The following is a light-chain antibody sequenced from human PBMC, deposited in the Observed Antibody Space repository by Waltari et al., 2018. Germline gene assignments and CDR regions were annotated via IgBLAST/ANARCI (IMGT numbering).Light chain of an antibody. Sequence: QSALTQPASVSGSPGQSITISCTGTSSDVGGYNYVSWYQQHPGKAPKLMIYEVSNRPLGVSNRFSGSKSGHTAFLTISGLQAEDEADYYCSSYTSSSPRVFGGGTKLTVL. CDR1: SSDVGGYNY. J-gene: IGLJ3*02. CDR3: SSYTSSSPRV. CDR2: EVS. V-gene: IGLV2-14*01.